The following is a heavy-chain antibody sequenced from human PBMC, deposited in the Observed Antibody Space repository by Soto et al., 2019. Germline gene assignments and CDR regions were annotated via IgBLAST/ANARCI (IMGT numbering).Heavy chain of an antibody. V-gene: IGHV3-13*05. J-gene: IGHJ6*02. D-gene: IGHD2-2*01. Sequence: EVQLVESGGGLVQPGGSLRLSCAASGFTFSSYDMHWVRQATGKGLEWVSAIGTAGDPYYPGSVKGRFTISRENAKNSLYLQMNSLRAGDTAVYYCARAGPKNDCSSTSCPPYYYYGMDVWGQGTTVTVSS. CDR2: IGTAGDP. CDR3: ARAGPKNDCSSTSCPPYYYYGMDV. CDR1: GFTFSSYD.